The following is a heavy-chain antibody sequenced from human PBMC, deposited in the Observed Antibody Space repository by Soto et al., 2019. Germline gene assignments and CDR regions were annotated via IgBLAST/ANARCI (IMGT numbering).Heavy chain of an antibody. CDR3: ARDWARAYCGGDCQP. D-gene: IGHD2-21*02. J-gene: IGHJ5*02. Sequence: GASVKVSCKASGGTFSSYTISWVRQAPGQGLEWMGRIIPILGIANYAQKFQGRVTITADKSTSTAYMELSSLRSEDTAVYYCARDWARAYCGGDCQPWGQGSLVTVSS. CDR2: IIPILGIA. V-gene: IGHV1-69*04. CDR1: GGTFSSYT.